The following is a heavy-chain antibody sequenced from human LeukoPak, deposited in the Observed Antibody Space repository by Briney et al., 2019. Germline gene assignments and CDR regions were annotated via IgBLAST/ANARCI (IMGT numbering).Heavy chain of an antibody. V-gene: IGHV1-8*03. CDR3: ARGLGGYDYSYYYYYYMDV. J-gene: IGHJ6*03. D-gene: IGHD5-12*01. CDR1: GYTFTSYD. Sequence: GASVKVSCKASGYTFTSYDINWVRQATGQGLEWMGWMNPNSGNTGYAQKFQGRVTITRNTSISTAYMELSSLRSEDTAVYYCARGLGGYDYSYYYYYYMDVWGKGTTVTISS. CDR2: MNPNSGNT.